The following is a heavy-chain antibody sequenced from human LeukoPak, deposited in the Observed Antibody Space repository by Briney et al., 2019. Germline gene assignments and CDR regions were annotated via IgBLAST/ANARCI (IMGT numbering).Heavy chain of an antibody. CDR3: ARTDYYDYVWGSYRFDY. CDR2: IYYSGST. D-gene: IGHD3-16*02. Sequence: TPSETLSLTCTVSGGSISSYYWSWIRQPPGKGVEWIGYIYYSGSTNYNPSLKSRVTISVDTSKNQFSLKLSSVTAADTAVYYCARTDYYDYVWGSYRFDYWGQGTLVTVSS. J-gene: IGHJ4*02. CDR1: GGSISSYY. V-gene: IGHV4-59*12.